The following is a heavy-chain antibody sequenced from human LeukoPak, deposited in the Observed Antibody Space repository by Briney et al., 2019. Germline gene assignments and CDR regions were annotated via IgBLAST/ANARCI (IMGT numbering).Heavy chain of an antibody. J-gene: IGHJ4*02. CDR3: AGDSTTYYWDY. Sequence: PGGSLRLSRAASGFTFSDHFMDWVRQAPGKGLEWVGRIRNKASSYTTEYAASVRGRFSVSRDDSRNSLYLQMNSMKTEDTAVYYCAGDSTTYYWDYWGQGTLVTVSS. V-gene: IGHV3-72*01. CDR1: GFTFSDHF. CDR2: IRNKASSYTT. D-gene: IGHD2-2*01.